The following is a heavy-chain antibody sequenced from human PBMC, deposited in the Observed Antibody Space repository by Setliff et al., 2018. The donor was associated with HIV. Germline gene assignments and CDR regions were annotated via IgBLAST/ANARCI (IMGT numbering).Heavy chain of an antibody. V-gene: IGHV1-2*02. Sequence: WASVKVSCKASGYTFTDYYIHWVRQAPGQGLEWMGWINSASGGTNYAQNFQGRVTVTRDTSINTAYVELNSLKSDDTPVYYCARDYLHVFDIWGQGTMVTVSS. CDR2: INSASGGT. CDR3: ARDYLHVFDI. J-gene: IGHJ3*02. CDR1: GYTFTDYY.